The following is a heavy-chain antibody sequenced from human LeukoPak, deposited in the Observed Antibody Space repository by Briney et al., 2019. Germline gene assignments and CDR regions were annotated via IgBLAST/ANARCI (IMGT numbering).Heavy chain of an antibody. D-gene: IGHD6-13*01. V-gene: IGHV3-7*02. CDR3: ARGYSSSWYRISGWSYYGMDV. Sequence: GGSLRLPRAAPGFTLSSHWMSWVRQASGKGLEWGAKIKEEGREEYYVDSVKGRFTISRDNAKNSLYLQMNSLRAEDTAVYYCARGYSSSWYRISGWSYYGMDVWGQGTTVAVSS. CDR2: IKEEGREE. CDR1: GFTLSSHW. J-gene: IGHJ6*02.